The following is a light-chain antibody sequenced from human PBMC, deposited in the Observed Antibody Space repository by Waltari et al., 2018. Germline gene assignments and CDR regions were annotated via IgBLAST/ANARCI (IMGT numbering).Light chain of an antibody. J-gene: IGKJ2*01. CDR2: AAS. Sequence: DIQMTQSPSSLSASVGDRVTITCRASQYISNFLNLYQQKPGKATKLLIYAASGLESGVPSRFSGSGSGTEFALTISSLQPEDFATYYCQQSFSAPYTFGQGTKLEMK. CDR1: QYISNF. V-gene: IGKV1-39*01. CDR3: QQSFSAPYT.